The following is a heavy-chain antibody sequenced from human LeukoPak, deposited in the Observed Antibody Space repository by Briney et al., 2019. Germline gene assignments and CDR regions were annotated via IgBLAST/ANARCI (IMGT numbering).Heavy chain of an antibody. CDR2: ISGSGGST. V-gene: IGHV3-23*01. D-gene: IGHD6-19*01. CDR1: GFTFSSYA. CDR3: AKPLYSSGWYPGFDP. J-gene: IGHJ5*02. Sequence: GGSLRLSCAASGFTFSSYAMSWVRQAPGNGLEWVSAISGSGGSTYYADSVKGRFTISRDNSKNTLYLQMNSLRAEDTAVYYCAKPLYSSGWYPGFDPWGQGTLVTVSS.